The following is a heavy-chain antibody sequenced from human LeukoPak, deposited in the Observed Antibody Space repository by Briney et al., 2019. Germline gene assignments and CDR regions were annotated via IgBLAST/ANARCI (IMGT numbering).Heavy chain of an antibody. V-gene: IGHV3-23*01. J-gene: IGHJ3*02. Sequence: PGGSLRLSCAASGFTFSSYAMSWVRQAPGKGLEWVSAISGSGGSTYYADSVKGRFTISRDNSKTTLYLQMNSLRAEDTAVYYCARVYYDYVWGKSLDAFDIWGQGTMVTVSS. CDR2: ISGSGGST. D-gene: IGHD3-16*01. CDR1: GFTFSSYA. CDR3: ARVYYDYVWGKSLDAFDI.